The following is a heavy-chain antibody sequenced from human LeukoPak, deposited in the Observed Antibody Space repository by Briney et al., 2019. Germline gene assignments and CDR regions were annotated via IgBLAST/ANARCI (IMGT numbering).Heavy chain of an antibody. Sequence: PGGSLRLSCAASGFTSSSYWMHWVRQVPGKGLVWVSRISGDGTARNYADSVKGRFTISRDNSKNTLYLQMNSLRAEDTAVYYCARYTHSSGFDYWGQGTLVTVSS. D-gene: IGHD6-19*01. J-gene: IGHJ4*02. CDR1: GFTSSSYW. CDR3: ARYTHSSGFDY. V-gene: IGHV3-74*01. CDR2: ISGDGTAR.